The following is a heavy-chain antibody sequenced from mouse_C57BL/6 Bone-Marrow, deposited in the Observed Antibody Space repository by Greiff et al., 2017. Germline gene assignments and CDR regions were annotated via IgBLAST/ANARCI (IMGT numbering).Heavy chain of an antibody. Sequence: EVKVVESGGGLVQPGGSMKLSCVASGFTFSNYWMNWVRQSPEKGLEWVAQIRLKSDNYATHYAESVKGRFTISRDDSKSSVYLQMNNLRAEDTGIYYCIYYGNYNYAMDYWGQGTSVTVSS. J-gene: IGHJ4*01. D-gene: IGHD2-1*01. V-gene: IGHV6-3*01. CDR2: IRLKSDNYAT. CDR3: IYYGNYNYAMDY. CDR1: GFTFSNYW.